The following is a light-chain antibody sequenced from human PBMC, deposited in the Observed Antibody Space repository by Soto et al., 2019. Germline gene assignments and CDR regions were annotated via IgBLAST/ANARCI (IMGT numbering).Light chain of an antibody. V-gene: IGLV2-14*01. J-gene: IGLJ7*01. Sequence: QSALTQPASVSGSPGQSITISCTGTSSDVGGYNYVSWYQQHPGKAPKLMIYEVSNRPSGVSNRFSGSTSGNTASLTISGLQAEDEDDYYCSSYTSSSTGVFGGGTQLTVL. CDR1: SSDVGGYNY. CDR2: EVS. CDR3: SSYTSSSTGV.